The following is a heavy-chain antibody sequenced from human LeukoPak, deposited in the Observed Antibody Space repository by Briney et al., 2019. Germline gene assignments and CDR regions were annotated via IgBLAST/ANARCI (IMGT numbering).Heavy chain of an antibody. J-gene: IGHJ4*02. CDR1: GFTFSSYA. D-gene: IGHD3-3*01. CDR2: ISYDGSNK. CDR3: ASGVKQDDFWSGSVLHYFDY. V-gene: IGHV3-30*04. Sequence: GRSLRLSCAASGFTFSSYAMHWVRQAPGKGLEWVAVISYDGSNKYYADSVKGRFTISRDNSKNTLYLQTNSLRAEDTAVYYCASGVKQDDFWSGSVLHYFDYWGQGTLVTVSS.